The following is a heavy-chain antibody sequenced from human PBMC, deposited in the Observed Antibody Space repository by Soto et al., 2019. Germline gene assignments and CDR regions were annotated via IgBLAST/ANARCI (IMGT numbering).Heavy chain of an antibody. Sequence: GGSLRLSCAASGFTFSSYAIHWVRQAPGKGLEWVAVISYDGDHKYYADSVKGRFTISRDNSKNTLYLQMSSLRAEDTAVYYCARDITMVRGVMDVWGQGTTVTVSS. CDR3: ARDITMVRGVMDV. D-gene: IGHD3-10*01. CDR1: GFTFSSYA. V-gene: IGHV3-30-3*01. J-gene: IGHJ6*02. CDR2: ISYDGDHK.